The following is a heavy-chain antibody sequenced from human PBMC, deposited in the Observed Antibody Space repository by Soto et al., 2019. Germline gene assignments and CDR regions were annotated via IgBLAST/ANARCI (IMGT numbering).Heavy chain of an antibody. CDR2: IYDSENT. J-gene: IGHJ4*02. V-gene: IGHV4-59*08. CDR3: ARHEKGSSFDH. D-gene: IGHD6-6*01. CDR1: GGSIGTYY. Sequence: QVQLQESGPGLVKPSETLSLTCSVSGGSIGTYYWSWIRQSPGKGLEWIGFIYDSENTNYNPSLKSRVTISGDTSKNQLSLTLSSVTAADTAIYYCARHEKGSSFDHWGQGALVTVSS.